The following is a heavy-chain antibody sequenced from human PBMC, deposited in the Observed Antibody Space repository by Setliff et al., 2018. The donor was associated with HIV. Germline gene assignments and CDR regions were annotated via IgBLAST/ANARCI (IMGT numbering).Heavy chain of an antibody. D-gene: IGHD6-19*01. CDR3: AKGENEQWLVVGLFDY. J-gene: IGHJ4*02. CDR2: FYYSGTS. V-gene: IGHV4-39*07. Sequence: KTSETLSLTCAVSGDSINNSTYYWGWIRQPPGKGLEWNGGFYYSGTSYYNPSLRSRLTISVDTSKNQFSLKLNSVTAADTAMYYCAKGENEQWLVVGLFDYWGQGTLVTVSS. CDR1: GDSINNSTYY.